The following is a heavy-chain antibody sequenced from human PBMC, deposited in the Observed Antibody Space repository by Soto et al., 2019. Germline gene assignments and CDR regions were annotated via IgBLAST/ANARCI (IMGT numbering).Heavy chain of an antibody. V-gene: IGHV5-51*01. CDR2: IYPGDSDT. D-gene: IGHD1-1*01. CDR3: ARRRTRDARHYYYGMDV. Sequence: GESLKISCKGSGYSFTSYWIGWVRQMPGKGLEWMGIIYPGDSDTRYSPSFQGQVTISADKSISTAYLQWSSLKASDTAMYYCARRRTRDARHYYYGMDVWGQGTTVTVSS. J-gene: IGHJ6*02. CDR1: GYSFTSYW.